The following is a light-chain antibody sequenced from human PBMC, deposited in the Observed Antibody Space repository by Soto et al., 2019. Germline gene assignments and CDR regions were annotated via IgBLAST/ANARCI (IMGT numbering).Light chain of an antibody. CDR2: GAS. V-gene: IGKV3-15*01. Sequence: EIVMTQSPATLSVSPGERVTLSCRASQSVSSNLAWYQQKVGQAPRLLIYGASTRATGVPARFSGTGSGTEFTLAINSLQSEDFALYYCQQYNDWPLTFGGGTKVDIK. CDR3: QQYNDWPLT. CDR1: QSVSSN. J-gene: IGKJ4*01.